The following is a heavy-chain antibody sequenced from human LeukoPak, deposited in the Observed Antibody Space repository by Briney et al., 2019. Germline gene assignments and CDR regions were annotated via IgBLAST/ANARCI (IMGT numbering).Heavy chain of an antibody. CDR1: GGSISSYY. Sequence: SETLSLTCTVSGGSISSYYWSWIRQPPGKGLEWIGYIYYSGSTNYNPSLKSRVTISVDTSKNQFSPKLSSVTAADTAVYYCARAPNYYDSSGYDYWGQGTLVTVSS. J-gene: IGHJ4*02. V-gene: IGHV4-59*01. CDR3: ARAPNYYDSSGYDY. D-gene: IGHD3-22*01. CDR2: IYYSGST.